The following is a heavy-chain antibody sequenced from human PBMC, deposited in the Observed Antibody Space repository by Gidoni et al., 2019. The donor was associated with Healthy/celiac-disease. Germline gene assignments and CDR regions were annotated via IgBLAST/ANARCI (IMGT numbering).Heavy chain of an antibody. D-gene: IGHD4-17*01. J-gene: IGHJ4*02. V-gene: IGHV4-31*02. CDR2: IYYSGST. Sequence: LEWIGYIYYSGSTYYNPSLKSRVTISVDTSKNQFSLKLSSVTAADTAVYYCARSADYGGRRAPGGNFDYWGQGTLVTVSS. CDR3: ARSADYGGRRAPGGNFDY.